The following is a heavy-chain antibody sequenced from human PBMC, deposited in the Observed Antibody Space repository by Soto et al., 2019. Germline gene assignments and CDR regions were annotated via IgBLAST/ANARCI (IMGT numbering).Heavy chain of an antibody. CDR1: DGSVSNGDYC. D-gene: IGHD3-10*01. Sequence: SETLCLTYTVADGSVSNGDYCWSWIRQPPGKGLESIGYIYYTGSTNYNPSLKSRVTISVDTSKNQFSLKLSAVTPADTAIYYCVVITKVRGRGYYFVYWGQGTLVTVSS. CDR2: IYYTGST. CDR3: VVITKVRGRGYYFVY. V-gene: IGHV4-61*08. J-gene: IGHJ4*02.